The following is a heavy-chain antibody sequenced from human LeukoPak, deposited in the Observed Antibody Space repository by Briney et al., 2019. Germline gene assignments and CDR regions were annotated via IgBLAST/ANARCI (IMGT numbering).Heavy chain of an antibody. V-gene: IGHV4-34*01. CDR3: ARFGGYSYGYYYYYGMDV. CDR2: INHSGST. J-gene: IGHJ6*02. Sequence: SETLSLTCAVYGGSFSGYYWSWIRQPPGKGLGWIGEINHSGSTNYNPSLKSRVTISVDTSKNQFSLKLSSVTAADTAVYYCARFGGYSYGYYYYYGMDVWGQGTTVTVSS. CDR1: GGSFSGYY. D-gene: IGHD5-18*01.